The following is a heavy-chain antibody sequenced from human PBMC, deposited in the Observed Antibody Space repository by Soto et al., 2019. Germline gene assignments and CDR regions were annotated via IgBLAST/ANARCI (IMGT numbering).Heavy chain of an antibody. J-gene: IGHJ6*02. CDR2: ISSSSSTI. Sequence: EVQLVESGGGLVQPGGSLRLSCAASGFTFSSYSMNWFRQAPGKGLEWVSYISSSSSTIYYADSVKGRFTISRDNAKIAPYLQRNSLRDAETALYYCAREFGGSGTLGWYYYYGMDVWCQGSTDTVAS. V-gene: IGHV3-48*02. CDR1: GFTFSSYS. CDR3: AREFGGSGTLGWYYYYGMDV. D-gene: IGHD3-10*01.